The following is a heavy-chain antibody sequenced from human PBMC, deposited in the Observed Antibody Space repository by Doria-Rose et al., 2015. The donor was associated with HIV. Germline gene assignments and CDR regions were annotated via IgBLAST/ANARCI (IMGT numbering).Heavy chain of an antibody. CDR3: AKAPIIGPKYYFYMDV. V-gene: IGHV3-9*01. D-gene: IGHD3-3*01. Sequence: VQLVQSGGGLVQPGRSLRLSCVGSGFSFESYAMHWVRLAPGKGLEWVAGISWHSGAKGNADSVEGRFTISRDNAKKSAYLEMRSLRPEDTAFYYCAKAPIIGPKYYFYMDVWGKGTSVTVSS. CDR1: GFSFESYA. CDR2: ISWHSGAK. J-gene: IGHJ6*03.